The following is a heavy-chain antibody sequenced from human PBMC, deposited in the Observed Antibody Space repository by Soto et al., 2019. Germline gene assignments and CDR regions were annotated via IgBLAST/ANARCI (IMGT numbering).Heavy chain of an antibody. CDR2: ISDSGDRT. CDR3: AKDRGIIVKAGDAFDV. CDR1: GFTLSMSA. V-gene: IGHV3-23*01. Sequence: PGGSLRLSCASSGFTLSMSAVNWVRQAPGKGLEWVSYISDSGDRTYYADSVKGRFTISRDRSKNTVSLQMDSLRAEDTAVYHCAKDRGIIVKAGDAFDVWGQGPKVTVSS. D-gene: IGHD3-16*02. J-gene: IGHJ3*01.